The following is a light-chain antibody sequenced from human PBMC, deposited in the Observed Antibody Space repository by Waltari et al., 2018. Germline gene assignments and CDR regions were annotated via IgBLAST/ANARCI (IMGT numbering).Light chain of an antibody. J-gene: IGKJ1*01. CDR1: QSVLYSSNSKNY. Sequence: DIVMTQSPDSLAVSLGERATINCKSSQSVLYSSNSKNYLAWYQPKPGQPPKLLIYWASTRESGVPDRFSGSGSGTDFTLTISSLQAEDVAVYYCQQYLSTPPTFGQGTKVEIK. CDR2: WAS. V-gene: IGKV4-1*01. CDR3: QQYLSTPPT.